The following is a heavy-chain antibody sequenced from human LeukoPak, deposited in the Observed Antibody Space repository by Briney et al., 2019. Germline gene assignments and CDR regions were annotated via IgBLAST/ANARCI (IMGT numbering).Heavy chain of an antibody. CDR3: ARDSYYYDSSGYPYFDY. D-gene: IGHD3-22*01. CDR1: GFTFSSYE. CDR2: ISSSGSTI. Sequence: GGSLRLSCAASGFTFSSYEMNWVRQAPGKGVEGVSYISSSGSTIYYADSVKGRFTISRENAKKSLYLQISSLRAEDTAVYYCARDSYYYDSSGYPYFDYWGQGTLVTVSP. V-gene: IGHV3-48*03. J-gene: IGHJ4*02.